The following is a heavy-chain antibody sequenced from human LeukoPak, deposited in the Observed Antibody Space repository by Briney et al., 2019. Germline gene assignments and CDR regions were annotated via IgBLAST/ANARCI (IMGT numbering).Heavy chain of an antibody. CDR2: ISSSGSTI. CDR3: ARERYDILTGYYPTLDFDY. CDR1: GFTFSSYE. D-gene: IGHD3-9*01. V-gene: IGHV3-48*03. J-gene: IGHJ4*02. Sequence: GGSLRLSCAASGFTFSSYEMNWVRQAPGKGLEWVSYISSSGSTIYYADSVKGRFTISRENAKNSLYLQMNSLRAEDTAVYYCARERYDILTGYYPTLDFDYWGQGTLVTVSS.